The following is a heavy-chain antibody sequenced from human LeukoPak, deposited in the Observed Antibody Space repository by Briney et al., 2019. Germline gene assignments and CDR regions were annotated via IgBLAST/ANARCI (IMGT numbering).Heavy chain of an antibody. CDR1: GGSFSGYY. J-gene: IGHJ5*02. Sequence: SETLSLTCAVYGGSFSGYYWSWLRQPPGKGLEWIGEINHSGSTNYNPSLKSRVTISVDTSKNQFSLKLSSVTAADTAVYYCARARGDILTWYNWFDPWGQGTLVTVSS. V-gene: IGHV4-34*01. CDR3: ARARGDILTWYNWFDP. CDR2: INHSGST. D-gene: IGHD3-9*01.